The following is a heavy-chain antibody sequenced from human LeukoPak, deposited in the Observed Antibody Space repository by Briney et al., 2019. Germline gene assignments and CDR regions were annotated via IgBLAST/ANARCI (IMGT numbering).Heavy chain of an antibody. V-gene: IGHV1-18*01. J-gene: IGHJ4*02. CDR2: ISAYNGDT. D-gene: IGHD4-11*01. CDR1: GYTFTSYG. Sequence: ASVKVSCKASGYTFTSYGISWVRQAPGQGLEWMGWISAYNGDTHYPQKVQGRVTLTTETSTSTAYMELRSLRSDDTAVYYCARGNQYQSLTVLDYWGQGTLVTVSS. CDR3: ARGNQYQSLTVLDY.